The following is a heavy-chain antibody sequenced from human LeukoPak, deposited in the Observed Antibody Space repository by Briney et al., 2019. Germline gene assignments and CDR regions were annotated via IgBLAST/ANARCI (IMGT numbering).Heavy chain of an antibody. Sequence: SETLSLTCTVSGGSISSYYWSWIRQPPGKGLEWIGYIYYSGSTNYNPSLKSRVTISVDTSKNHFSLKLRSVTAADTAVYYCARVTGYMIEDYFDYWGQGALLTVSS. V-gene: IGHV4-59*01. D-gene: IGHD3-9*01. J-gene: IGHJ4*02. CDR1: GGSISSYY. CDR3: ARVTGYMIEDYFDY. CDR2: IYYSGST.